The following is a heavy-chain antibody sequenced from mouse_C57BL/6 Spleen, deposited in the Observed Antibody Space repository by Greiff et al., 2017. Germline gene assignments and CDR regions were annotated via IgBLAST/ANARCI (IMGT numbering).Heavy chain of an antibody. V-gene: IGHV1-80*01. D-gene: IGHD2-4*01. J-gene: IGHJ2*01. Sequence: QVQLQQSGAELVKPGASVKISCKASGYAFSSYWMNWVKQRPGKGLEWIGQIYPGDGDTNYNGKFKGKATLTADKSSSTAYMQLSSLTSKDSAVYFCAKYDYDLYYFDYWGQGTTLTVSS. CDR3: AKYDYDLYYFDY. CDR2: IYPGDGDT. CDR1: GYAFSSYW.